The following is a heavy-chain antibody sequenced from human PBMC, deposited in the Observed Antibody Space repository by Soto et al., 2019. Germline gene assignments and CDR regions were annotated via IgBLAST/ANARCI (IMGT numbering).Heavy chain of an antibody. D-gene: IGHD5-18*01. CDR3: ARDLWLYVDTGMITGYYGMDV. CDR2: IIPNFGTV. CDR1: GGTFNSYA. J-gene: IGHJ6*02. V-gene: IGHV1-69*01. Sequence: QVQLEQSGAEVKKPGSSVKVSCKASGGTFNSYAISWVRQVPGEGPEWMGGIIPNFGTVNYAQKFQGRVTIIADESTSSAYMELRSRRSDDTAVYYCARDLWLYVDTGMITGYYGMDVWGQGNAVTVSS.